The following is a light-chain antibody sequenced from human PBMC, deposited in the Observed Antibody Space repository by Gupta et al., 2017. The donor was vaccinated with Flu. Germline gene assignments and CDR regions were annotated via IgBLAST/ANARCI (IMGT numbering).Light chain of an antibody. J-gene: IGKJ1*01. CDR2: RAS. CDR3: QQYNNCPPT. Sequence: EIVMTQSPATLSVSPRERATLACSASQSVSSNFAWYQQKPGQAPTLPIYRASTRATGIPARFSGSGSGTEFTLTISSLQSEDFAVYYCQQYNNCPPTFGQGTKVEIK. CDR1: QSVSSN. V-gene: IGKV3-15*01.